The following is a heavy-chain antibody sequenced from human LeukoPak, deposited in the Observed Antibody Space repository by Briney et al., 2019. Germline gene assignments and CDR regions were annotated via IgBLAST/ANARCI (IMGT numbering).Heavy chain of an antibody. V-gene: IGHV4-4*07. D-gene: IGHD1-26*01. CDR1: GGSINTDY. J-gene: IGHJ4*02. Sequence: SETLSLTCTVSGGSINTDYWSWIRQPAGRRLEWIGRVYTSGNTKYNASLQSRVTMSIDTSTKQFFLKLSSVTAADTAVYYCARETLVGTTNYFDNWGQGTLVTVSS. CDR2: VYTSGNT. CDR3: ARETLVGTTNYFDN.